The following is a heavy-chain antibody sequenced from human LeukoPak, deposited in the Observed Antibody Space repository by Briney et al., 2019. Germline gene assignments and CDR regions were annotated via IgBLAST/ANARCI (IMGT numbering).Heavy chain of an antibody. CDR1: GFTFSSYW. J-gene: IGHJ4*02. V-gene: IGHV3-7*01. CDR3: ARAYPPYSSSWYAY. D-gene: IGHD6-13*01. CDR2: IKQDGSEK. Sequence: PGGSLRLSCAASGFTFSSYWMSWVRQAPGKGLEWVANIKQDGSEKYYVDSVKGRFTISRDNAKNSLYLQMNSLRAEDTAVYYCARAYPPYSSSWYAYWGQGTLVTVSS.